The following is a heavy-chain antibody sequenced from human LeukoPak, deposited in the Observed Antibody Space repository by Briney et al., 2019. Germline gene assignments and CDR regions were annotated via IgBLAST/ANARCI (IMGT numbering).Heavy chain of an antibody. CDR3: ATFGPGGGGIDALDR. J-gene: IGHJ5*02. CDR1: GFTFSRYA. V-gene: IGHV3-30*15. Sequence: PGRSLRPSCAASGFTFSRYAFYWVRQAPGKGLEWVAVISDDGSIKNYADSVNGRFTISRDNSMNTLDLQMSSLRTDDAAIYYCATFGPGGGGIDALDRWGQGIVVTVSS. CDR2: ISDDGSIK. D-gene: IGHD3-10*01.